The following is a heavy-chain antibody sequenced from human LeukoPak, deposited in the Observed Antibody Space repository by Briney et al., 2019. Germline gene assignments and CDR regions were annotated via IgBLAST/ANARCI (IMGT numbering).Heavy chain of an antibody. V-gene: IGHV4-39*07. CDR2: INHSGST. D-gene: IGHD6-13*01. J-gene: IGHJ3*02. CDR1: GGSISSSSYY. CDR3: ARDRGSSWPDAFDI. Sequence: SETLSLICTVSGGSISSSSYYWGWIRQPPGKGLEWIGEINHSGSTNYNPSLKSRVTISVDTSKNQFSLKLSSVTAADTAVYYCARDRGSSWPDAFDIWGQGTMVTVSS.